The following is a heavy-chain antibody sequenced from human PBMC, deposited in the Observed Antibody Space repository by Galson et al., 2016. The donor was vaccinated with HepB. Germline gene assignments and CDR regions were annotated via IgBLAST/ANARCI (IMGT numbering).Heavy chain of an antibody. CDR2: MNPDSGNT. V-gene: IGHV1-8*01. CDR3: ARGGNWRNYSDY. J-gene: IGHJ4*02. Sequence: SVKVSCKASGYTFTNNDINWIRQAPGQGLEWMGWMNPDSGNTGSAQRFQGRISMTRNTTISTAYTELSSLRSEDTAMYYCARGGNWRNYSDYWCQGALVTVSS. CDR1: GYTFTNND. D-gene: IGHD1-1*01.